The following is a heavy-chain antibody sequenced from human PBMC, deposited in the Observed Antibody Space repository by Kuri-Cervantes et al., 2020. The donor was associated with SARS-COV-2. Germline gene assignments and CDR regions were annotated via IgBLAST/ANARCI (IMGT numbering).Heavy chain of an antibody. V-gene: IGHV4-30-2*03. CDR3: ANLLSYYDYVWGSYRYYYFDY. CDR2: IYHSGST. D-gene: IGHD3-16*02. Sequence: LRLSCAVSGGSISSGGYSWSWIRQPPGKGLEWIGYIYHSGSTYYNPSLKSRVTISVDTPKNQFSLKLSSVTAADTAVYYCANLLSYYDYVWGSYRYYYFDYWGQGTLVTVSS. J-gene: IGHJ4*02. CDR1: GGSISSGGYS.